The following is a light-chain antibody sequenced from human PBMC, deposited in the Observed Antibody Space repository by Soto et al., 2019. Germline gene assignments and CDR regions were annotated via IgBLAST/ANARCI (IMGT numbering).Light chain of an antibody. Sequence: QSALTQPASVSGSPRQSIAISCTGTSSDVGDGDFVSWYQQRPGNAPKLMIYKVSNRPSGVSNRFSGSKSGNTASLTIPGLQAEDEADYYCCSYTRSYTGVFGGGTKVTVL. CDR3: CSYTRSYTGV. CDR2: KVS. V-gene: IGLV2-14*01. CDR1: SSDVGDGDF. J-gene: IGLJ3*02.